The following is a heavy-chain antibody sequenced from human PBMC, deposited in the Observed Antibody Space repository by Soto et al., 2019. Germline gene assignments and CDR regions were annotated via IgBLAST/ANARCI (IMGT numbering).Heavy chain of an antibody. Sequence: PGGSLRLSCAASGFTFSSSYLTWVRQAPGKGLEWVAILYTGTDTVYADSVKGRFTISRDSSKNTLYLQMHSLRTEDTAMYFCATSRYTRTYSGRFLDSWGQGILVTVSP. CDR1: GFTFSSSY. V-gene: IGHV3-53*01. J-gene: IGHJ4*02. CDR3: ATSRYTRTYSGRFLDS. D-gene: IGHD2-15*01. CDR2: LYTGTDT.